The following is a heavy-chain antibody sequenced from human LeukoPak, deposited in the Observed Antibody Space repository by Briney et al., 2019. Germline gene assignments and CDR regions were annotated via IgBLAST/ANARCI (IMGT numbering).Heavy chain of an antibody. Sequence: ASVKDSCKASGYTFTGYYMHWVRQAPGQGLEWMGWINPNSGGTNYAQKFQGRVTMTRDTSISTAYMELSRLRSDDTAVYYCARDLRELGLVAFDIWGQGTMVTVSS. D-gene: IGHD1-26*01. CDR3: ARDLRELGLVAFDI. CDR1: GYTFTGYY. J-gene: IGHJ3*02. CDR2: INPNSGGT. V-gene: IGHV1-2*02.